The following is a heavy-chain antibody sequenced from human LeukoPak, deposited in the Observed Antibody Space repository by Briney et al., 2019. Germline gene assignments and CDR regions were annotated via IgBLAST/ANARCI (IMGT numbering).Heavy chain of an antibody. J-gene: IGHJ4*02. CDR2: SGTSGSA. CDR1: RFTSSSYG. V-gene: IGHV3-23*01. CDR3: AKRLGDPRAFDY. Sequence: GGSLRLSCAASRFTSSSYGMSWVRQAPGKGLEWVSASGTSGSAYYADSVKGRFTISRDNSKNTLYLQMNSLRAEDTAIYYCAKRLGDPRAFDYWGQGTLVTVSS. D-gene: IGHD2-21*02.